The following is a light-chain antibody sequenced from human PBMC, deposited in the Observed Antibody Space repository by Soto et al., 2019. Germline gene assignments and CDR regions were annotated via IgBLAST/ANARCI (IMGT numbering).Light chain of an antibody. CDR3: QQYANSPIT. Sequence: IVSTQSLVPLSLHQGESATLSCRASQSVSSTYLAWYQQKPGQAPRLLIYRTSTRATGIPDRFFGSGSGTDFTLTINRLEPEDFAVYYCQQYANSPITFGQGTRLEI. J-gene: IGKJ5*01. CDR2: RTS. V-gene: IGKV3-20*01. CDR1: QSVSSTY.